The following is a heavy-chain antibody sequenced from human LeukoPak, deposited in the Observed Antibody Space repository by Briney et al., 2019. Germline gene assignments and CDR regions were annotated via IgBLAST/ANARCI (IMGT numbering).Heavy chain of an antibody. CDR1: GFTFSSYA. CDR2: ITGSGDDT. V-gene: IGHV3-23*01. J-gene: IGHJ4*02. CDR3: AKGESRPKYYFDY. D-gene: IGHD3-10*01. Sequence: GGSLRLSCAASGFTFSSYAMRWVRQAPGKGLEWVSSITGSGDDTFYADSVKGRFTISRDNSKNTLYLQMNSLRAEDTAVYYCAKGESRPKYYFDYWGQGTLVTVSP.